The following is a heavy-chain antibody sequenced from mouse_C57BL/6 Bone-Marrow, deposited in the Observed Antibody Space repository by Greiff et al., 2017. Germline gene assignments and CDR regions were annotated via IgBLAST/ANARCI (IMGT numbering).Heavy chain of an antibody. CDR3: AREGTGAAWFAY. D-gene: IGHD4-1*01. Sequence: EVKLMESGGDLVKPGGSLKLSCAASGFTFSSYGMSWVRQTPDKRLEWVATISSGGSYTYYPDSVKGRFTISRDNAKNTLYLQMSSLKSEDTAMYYCAREGTGAAWFAYWGQGTLVTVSA. V-gene: IGHV5-6*01. J-gene: IGHJ3*01. CDR1: GFTFSSYG. CDR2: ISSGGSYT.